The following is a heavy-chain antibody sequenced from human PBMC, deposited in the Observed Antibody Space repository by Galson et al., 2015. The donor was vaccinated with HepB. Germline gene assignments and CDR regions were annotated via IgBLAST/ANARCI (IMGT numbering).Heavy chain of an antibody. V-gene: IGHV1-18*01. J-gene: IGHJ4*02. Sequence: SVKVSCKASGYTFTSYGISWVRQAPGQGLEWMGWISAYNGNTNYAQKLQGRVTMTTDTSTSTAYMELRSLISDDTAVYYCARDSIVVVVAATKVLDYWGQGTLVTVSS. D-gene: IGHD2-15*01. CDR2: ISAYNGNT. CDR1: GYTFTSYG. CDR3: ARDSIVVVVAATKVLDY.